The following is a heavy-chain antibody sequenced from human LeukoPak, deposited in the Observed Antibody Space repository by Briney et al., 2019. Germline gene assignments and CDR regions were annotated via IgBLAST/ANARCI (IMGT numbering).Heavy chain of an antibody. V-gene: IGHV4-34*01. D-gene: IGHD1-26*01. CDR2: INHSGST. CDR3: ARSSGSYYSRIDY. CDR1: GGSFSGYY. Sequence: SETLSLTCAVYGGSFSGYYWSWIRQPPGKGLEWIGEINHSGSTNYNPSLKSRVTISVDTSKNHFSLKLSSVTAADTAFYYCARSSGSYYSRIDYWGQGTLVTVSS. J-gene: IGHJ4*02.